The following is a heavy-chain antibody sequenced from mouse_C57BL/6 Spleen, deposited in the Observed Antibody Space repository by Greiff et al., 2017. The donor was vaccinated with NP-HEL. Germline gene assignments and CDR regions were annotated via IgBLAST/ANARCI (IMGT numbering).Heavy chain of an antibody. Sequence: QVQLQQPGAELVKPGASVKLSCKASGYTFTSYWMHWVKQRPGQGLEWIGMIHPNSGSTNYNEKFKSKATLTVDKSSSTAYMQLSSLTSEDYAVYYCAPLATVVATDYWGQGTTLTVSS. CDR2: IHPNSGST. J-gene: IGHJ2*01. D-gene: IGHD1-1*01. CDR3: APLATVVATDY. CDR1: GYTFTSYW. V-gene: IGHV1-64*01.